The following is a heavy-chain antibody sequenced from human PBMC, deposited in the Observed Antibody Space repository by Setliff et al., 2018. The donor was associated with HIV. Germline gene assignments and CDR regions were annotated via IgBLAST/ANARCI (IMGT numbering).Heavy chain of an antibody. Sequence: SETLSLTCTVSGGSISSHFWSWIRQPPGKGLEWIGSIYYSGSTNYNPSLKSRVTISVVTSKNQFSLKLSSVTAADTAVYYCARGTLYYDYVWGTPFPFDYWGQGTLVTV. J-gene: IGHJ4*02. V-gene: IGHV4-59*11. D-gene: IGHD3-16*01. CDR1: GGSISSHF. CDR3: ARGTLYYDYVWGTPFPFDY. CDR2: IYYSGST.